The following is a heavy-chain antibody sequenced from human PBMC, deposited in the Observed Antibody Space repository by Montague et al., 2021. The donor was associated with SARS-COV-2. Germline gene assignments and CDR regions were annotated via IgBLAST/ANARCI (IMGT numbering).Heavy chain of an antibody. V-gene: IGHV4-34*01. Sequence: SETLSLTCAVYGESFSGFFWSWIRQPPGKGLEWIAEINDRGVTNYNYNPSLGSRVTISADTSKNQFSLKLRSVTAADTAVYYCARGRIEVSMIVVVLTGASYYMDVWGKGTTATVSS. D-gene: IGHD3-22*01. CDR3: ARGRIEVSMIVVVLTGASYYMDV. CDR2: INDRGVTNY. CDR1: GESFSGFF. J-gene: IGHJ6*03.